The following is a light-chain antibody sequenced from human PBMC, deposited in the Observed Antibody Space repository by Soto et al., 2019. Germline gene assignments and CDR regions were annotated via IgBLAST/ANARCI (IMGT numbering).Light chain of an antibody. CDR2: DVS. Sequence: QSALTQPRSVSGSPGQSVTISCTGTSSDVGTYDFVSWYQQHPGKAPRLMIFDVSERPSGVPDRFSGSKSGNTASLTISGLQAEDEADYYCSSFTNSILVFGGGTKLTVL. J-gene: IGLJ3*02. CDR3: SSFTNSILV. CDR1: SSDVGTYDF. V-gene: IGLV2-11*01.